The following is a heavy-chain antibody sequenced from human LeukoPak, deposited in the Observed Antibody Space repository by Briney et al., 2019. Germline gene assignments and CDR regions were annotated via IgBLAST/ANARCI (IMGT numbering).Heavy chain of an antibody. J-gene: IGHJ4*02. V-gene: IGHV3-23*01. CDR2: ISGSGGST. CDR1: GFTFSSYA. D-gene: IGHD2-2*01. Sequence: PGGSLRLSCAASGFTFSSYAMSWVRQAPGKGLEWVSVISGSGGSTYYADSVKGRFTISRDNSKSTLYLQMNSLRAEDTAVYYCAKISSIVVDGDFDYWCQGTLVTVSS. CDR3: AKISSIVVDGDFDY.